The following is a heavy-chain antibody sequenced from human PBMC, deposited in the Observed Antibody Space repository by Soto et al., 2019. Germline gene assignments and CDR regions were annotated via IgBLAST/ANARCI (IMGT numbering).Heavy chain of an antibody. CDR3: ASEPIYYNDGSGYYQPGY. D-gene: IGHD3-22*01. J-gene: IGHJ4*02. CDR2: ISAYNGNT. CDR1: GYTFTTYG. V-gene: IGHV1-18*04. Sequence: ASVKVSCKASGYTFTTYGFSWVRQAPGQGLECVGWISAYNGNTHYSQKFQGRVTMTTDTSTSTAYMELRSLTSGDTAVYYCASEPIYYNDGSGYYQPGYRGQVPLVTVSS.